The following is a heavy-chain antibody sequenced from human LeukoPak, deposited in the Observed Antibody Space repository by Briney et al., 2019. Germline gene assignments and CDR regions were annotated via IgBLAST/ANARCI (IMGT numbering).Heavy chain of an antibody. CDR1: GYSFTSYW. CDR3: ARLNYYDSSGYPDAFDI. V-gene: IGHV5-51*01. CDR2: IYPGDSDT. J-gene: IGHJ3*02. D-gene: IGHD3-22*01. Sequence: GESLKISCKGSGYSFTSYWIGWVRQMPGKGLEWMGMIYPGDSDTRYSPSFQGQVTISADKSISTAYLQWSSLKASDTAMYYCARLNYYDSSGYPDAFDIWGQGTMVTVSS.